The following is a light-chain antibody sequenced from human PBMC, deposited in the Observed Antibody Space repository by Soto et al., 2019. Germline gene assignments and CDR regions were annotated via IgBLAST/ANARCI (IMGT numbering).Light chain of an antibody. CDR3: QQYTSPYT. CDR2: DAS. V-gene: IGKV1-5*01. CDR1: QSISTW. Sequence: DIQMTQSPSTLSASVGDRVTITCRASQSISTWLAWYQQKPGKAPNLLIYDASSLESGVPSSFSGSGSGTEFTLTIISLQPDDFATYYCQQYTSPYTFGQGTKLEIK. J-gene: IGKJ2*01.